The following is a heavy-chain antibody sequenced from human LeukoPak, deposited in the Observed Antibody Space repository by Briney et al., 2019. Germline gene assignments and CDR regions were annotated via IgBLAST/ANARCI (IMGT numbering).Heavy chain of an antibody. CDR3: ARSSLYYHYMNV. Sequence: ASMKVSCKSSGYTFTGYDIHWVRQAPGQGLEWMGWMNPQSAATNYEQKFRGRVTMTRDTSINTAYMELRSLRSDDTAVYYCARSSLYYHYMNVWGKGTTVTVSS. CDR1: GYTFTGYD. J-gene: IGHJ6*03. CDR2: MNPQSAAT. V-gene: IGHV1-2*02.